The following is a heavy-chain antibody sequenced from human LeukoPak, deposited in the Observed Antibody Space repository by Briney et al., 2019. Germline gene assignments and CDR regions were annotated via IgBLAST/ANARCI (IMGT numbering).Heavy chain of an antibody. Sequence: ASVKVSCKASGYTFTGYYMHWVRQAPGQGLEWMGWINPNSGGTNYAQKFQGRVTMTRDTSISTAYMELSRLRSDDTAVYYRARSPLAARNYYYYYMDVWGKGTTVTVSS. CDR2: INPNSGGT. J-gene: IGHJ6*03. V-gene: IGHV1-2*02. CDR1: GYTFTGYY. CDR3: ARSPLAARNYYYYYMDV. D-gene: IGHD6-6*01.